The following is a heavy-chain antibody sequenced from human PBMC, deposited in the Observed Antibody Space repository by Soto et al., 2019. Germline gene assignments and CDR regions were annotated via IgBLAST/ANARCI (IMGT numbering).Heavy chain of an antibody. V-gene: IGHV3-33*01. CDR2: IWYDGSNK. CDR1: GFTFSSYG. CDR3: ARDQGLYGDHPFDY. D-gene: IGHD4-17*01. Sequence: QVQLVESGGGVVQPGRSLRLSCAASGFTFSSYGMHWVRQAPGKGLEWVAVIWYDGSNKYYADSVKDRFTISRDNSKNTLYLQMNSLRAEDTAVYYCARDQGLYGDHPFDYWGQGTLVTVSS. J-gene: IGHJ4*02.